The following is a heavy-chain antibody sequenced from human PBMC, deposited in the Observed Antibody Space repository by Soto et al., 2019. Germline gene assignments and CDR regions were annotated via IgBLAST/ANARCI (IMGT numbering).Heavy chain of an antibody. CDR2: IRSKAYGGTT. D-gene: IGHD5-18*01. CDR3: TRVAGWIQLEYYFDY. Sequence: GGSLRLSCTASGFTFGDYAMSWFRQAPGKGLEWVGFIRSKAYGGTTEYAASVKGRFTISRDDSKSIAYLQMNSLKTEDTAVYYCTRVAGWIQLEYYFDYWGQGTLVTVSS. CDR1: GFTFGDYA. V-gene: IGHV3-49*03. J-gene: IGHJ4*02.